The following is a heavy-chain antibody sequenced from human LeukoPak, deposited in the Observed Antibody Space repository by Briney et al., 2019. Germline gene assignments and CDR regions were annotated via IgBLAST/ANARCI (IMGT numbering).Heavy chain of an antibody. D-gene: IGHD6-19*01. V-gene: IGHV6-1*01. CDR3: ARRRIAVAGTQGYYYYYGMDV. CDR1: GDSVSSNSAA. J-gene: IGHJ6*02. CDR2: TYYRSKWYN. Sequence: SQTLSLTCAISGDSVSSNSAAWNWIRQSRSRGLEWLGRTYYRSKWYNDYAVSVKSRITINPDTSKNQFSLQLNSVTPEDTAVYYCARRRIAVAGTQGYYYYYGMDVWGQGTTVTVSS.